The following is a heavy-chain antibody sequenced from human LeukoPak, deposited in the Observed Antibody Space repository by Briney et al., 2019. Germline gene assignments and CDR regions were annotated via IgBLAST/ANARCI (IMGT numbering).Heavy chain of an antibody. CDR3: ARSGGYFRRDFDY. D-gene: IGHD1-26*01. CDR2: IFNSGST. J-gene: IGHJ4*02. CDR1: GDSSSHDY. V-gene: IGHV4-59*08. Sequence: PSETLSLTCTVSGDSSSHDYWSWIRQPPGKGLEWIGYIFNSGSTNSNPSLKSRVTISVATSKNQVSLNLRSVTAADTAVYYCARSGGYFRRDFDYWGQGTLVTVSS.